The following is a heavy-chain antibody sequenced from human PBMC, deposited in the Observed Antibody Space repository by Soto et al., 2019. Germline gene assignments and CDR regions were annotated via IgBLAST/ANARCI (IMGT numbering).Heavy chain of an antibody. CDR3: ARVSKRGIVVVPAAHFDY. CDR1: GGSISSYY. V-gene: IGHV4-59*01. J-gene: IGHJ4*02. Sequence: QVQLQESGPGLVKPSETLSLTCTVSGGSISSYYWSWIRQPPGKGLEWIGYIYYSGSTNYNPSLKSRVTISVDPSKNQFSLKLSSVTAADTAVYYCARVSKRGIVVVPAAHFDYWGQGTLVTVSS. CDR2: IYYSGST. D-gene: IGHD2-2*01.